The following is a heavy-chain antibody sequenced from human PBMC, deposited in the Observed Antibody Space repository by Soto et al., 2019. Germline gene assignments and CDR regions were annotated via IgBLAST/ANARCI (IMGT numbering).Heavy chain of an antibody. V-gene: IGHV4-39*01. CDR2: IYYSGST. J-gene: IGHJ4*02. CDR3: ARHAGSSSWYLFDY. D-gene: IGHD6-13*01. Sequence: TLSLTCTVSGGSISSSSYYWGWIRQPPGKGLEWIGSIYYSGSTYYNPSLKSRVTISVDTSKNQFSLKLSSVTAADTAVYYCARHAGSSSWYLFDYWGQGTLVTVSS. CDR1: GGSISSSSYY.